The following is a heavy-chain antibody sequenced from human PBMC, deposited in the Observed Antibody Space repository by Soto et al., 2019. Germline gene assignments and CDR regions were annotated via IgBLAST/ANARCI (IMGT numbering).Heavy chain of an antibody. V-gene: IGHV4-39*01. D-gene: IGHD6-19*01. Sequence: PSETLSLTCTVSGGSISSGGYYWSWIRQHPGKGLEWIGSIYYSGSTYYNPSLQSRVAISVDTSKNQFSLKLKSVTAADTAIYYCARRTVNIRTFYSGLKAHCFDYWGQGAPVTVSS. J-gene: IGHJ4*02. CDR2: IYYSGST. CDR3: ARRTVNIRTFYSGLKAHCFDY. CDR1: GGSISSGGYY.